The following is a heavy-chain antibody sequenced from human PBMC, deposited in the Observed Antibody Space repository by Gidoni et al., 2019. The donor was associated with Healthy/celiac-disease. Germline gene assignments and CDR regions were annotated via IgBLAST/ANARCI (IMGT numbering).Heavy chain of an antibody. CDR1: GGTFSGYP. V-gene: IGHV1-69*02. D-gene: IGHD3-22*01. CDR2: IIPILGIA. J-gene: IGHJ4*02. Sequence: QVQRVKSGAEGKRPGSSVKVSCKASGGTFSGYPISWVRQAPGQGLEWMGRIIPILGIANYAQKFQGRVTITADKSTSTAYMELSSLRSEDTAVYYCARAPPYYDSSGYYLHYFDYWGQGTLVTVSS. CDR3: ARAPPYYDSSGYYLHYFDY.